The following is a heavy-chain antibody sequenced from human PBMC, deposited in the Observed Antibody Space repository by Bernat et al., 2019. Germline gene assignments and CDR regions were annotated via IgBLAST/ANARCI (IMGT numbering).Heavy chain of an antibody. CDR1: GFTFSSYA. Sequence: QVQLVESGGGVVQPGRSLRLSFAASGFTFSSYAMNWVRQAPGKGLEWVAVISYDGSNKYYADSVKGRFTISRDNSKNTLYLQMNSLRAEDTAVYYCASEPPPTGDDYWGQGTLVTVSS. CDR2: ISYDGSNK. D-gene: IGHD7-27*01. J-gene: IGHJ4*02. V-gene: IGHV3-30-3*01. CDR3: ASEPPPTGDDY.